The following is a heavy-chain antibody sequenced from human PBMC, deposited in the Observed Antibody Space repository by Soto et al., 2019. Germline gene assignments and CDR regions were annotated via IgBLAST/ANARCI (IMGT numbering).Heavy chain of an antibody. CDR1: GYNFFGYF. CDR3: ARHPGRPMIVEKGHYYYGTAA. D-gene: IGHD3-22*01. J-gene: IGHJ6*02. Sequence: ASVKVSCKASGYNFFGYFIHWVRQAPGQGPEWLGWISPNSGGTNYAQKFQGRSTMTRDTSISTAYMELRRLRSDATAVYYSARHPGRPMIVEKGHYYYGTAAWAQGTTVT. V-gene: IGHV1-2*02. CDR2: ISPNSGGT.